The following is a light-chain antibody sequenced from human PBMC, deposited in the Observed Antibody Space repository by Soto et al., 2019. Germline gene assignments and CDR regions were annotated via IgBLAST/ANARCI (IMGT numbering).Light chain of an antibody. CDR1: SSNIGAGYD. Sequence: QSVLTQPPSVSGAPGQRVTISCTGSSSNIGAGYDVHWYQQLPGTAPKLLIYGNSNRPSGVPDRFSGSKSGTSASLAITGLQAEDEADSYCQSYDRSLGGVFGGGTKLTVL. CDR2: GNS. CDR3: QSYDRSLGGV. V-gene: IGLV1-40*01. J-gene: IGLJ2*01.